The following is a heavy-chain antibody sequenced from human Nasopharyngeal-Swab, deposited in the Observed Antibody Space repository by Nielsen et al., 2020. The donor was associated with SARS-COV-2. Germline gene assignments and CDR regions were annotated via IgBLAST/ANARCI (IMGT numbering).Heavy chain of an antibody. J-gene: IGHJ4*02. CDR3: AREGHTGSVVDY. V-gene: IGHV4-59*01. D-gene: IGHD2-15*01. CDR1: GGSISSYY. CDR2: IYYSGST. Sequence: SETLSLTCTVSGGSISSYYWSWIRQPPGKGLEWIGYIYYSGSTNYNPSLKSRVTISVDTSKNQFSLKLSSVTAADTVVYYCAREGHTGSVVDYWGQGTLVTVSS.